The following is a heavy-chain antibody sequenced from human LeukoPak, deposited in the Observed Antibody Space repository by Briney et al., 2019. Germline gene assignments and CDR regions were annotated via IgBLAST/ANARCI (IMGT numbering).Heavy chain of an antibody. J-gene: IGHJ4*02. D-gene: IGHD6-19*01. CDR3: AKIPAVAGTPVDY. V-gene: IGHV3-21*01. CDR1: GFTFSSYS. CDR2: ISSSSSYI. Sequence: GGSLRLSCAASGFTFSSYSMNWVRQAPGKGLEWVSSISSSSSYIYYADSVKGRFTISRDNAKNSLYLQMNSLRAEDTAVYYCAKIPAVAGTPVDYWGQGTLVTVSS.